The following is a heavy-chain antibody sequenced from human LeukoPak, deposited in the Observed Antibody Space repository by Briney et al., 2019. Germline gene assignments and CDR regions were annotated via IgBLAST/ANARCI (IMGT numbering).Heavy chain of an antibody. D-gene: IGHD3-3*01. CDR2: INPNSGGT. J-gene: IGHJ4*02. Sequence: ASVKVSCKASGYTFTGYYMHWVRQAPGQGLEWMGWINPNSGGTNYAQKFQGRVTMTRDTSISTAYMELSRLRSDDTAVYYCASSPRYYDFWSGYSKDYWGQGTLVTVSS. CDR1: GYTFTGYY. CDR3: ASSPRYYDFWSGYSKDY. V-gene: IGHV1-2*02.